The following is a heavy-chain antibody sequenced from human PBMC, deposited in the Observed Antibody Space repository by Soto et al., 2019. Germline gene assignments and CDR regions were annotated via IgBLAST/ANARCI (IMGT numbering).Heavy chain of an antibody. J-gene: IGHJ4*02. D-gene: IGHD3-22*01. CDR2: INHSGST. CDR3: ARDYDSSGYFGY. CDR1: GGSFSGYY. Sequence: QVQLQQWGAGLLKPSETLSLTCAVYGGSFSGYYWSWIRQPPGKGLEWIGEINHSGSTNYNPSLKSRVPISVDTSKNQFSLKLSSVTAADTAVYYCARDYDSSGYFGYWGQGTLVTVSS. V-gene: IGHV4-34*01.